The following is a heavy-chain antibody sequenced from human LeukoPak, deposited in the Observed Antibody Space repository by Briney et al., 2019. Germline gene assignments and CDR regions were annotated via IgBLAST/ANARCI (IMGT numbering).Heavy chain of an antibody. J-gene: IGHJ2*01. CDR3: ARESYYYDSSGYPYWYFDL. CDR1: GGSISSYY. D-gene: IGHD3-22*01. V-gene: IGHV4-4*07. CDR2: IYTSGST. Sequence: SETLSLTCTVSGGSISSYYWSWIRQPAGKGLEWIGRIYTSGSTNYNPSLKSRVTISVDKSKNQFSLKLSSVTAADTAVYYCARESYYYDSSGYPYWYFDLWGRGTLVTVS.